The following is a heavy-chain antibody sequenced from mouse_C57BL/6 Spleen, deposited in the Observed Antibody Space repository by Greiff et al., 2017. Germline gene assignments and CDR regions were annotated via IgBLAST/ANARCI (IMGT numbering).Heavy chain of an antibody. CDR3: ARSPYDWYAMDY. Sequence: QVQLQQPGAELVKPGASVKLSCKASGYTFTSYWMHWVKQRPGQGLEWIGMIHPNSGSTNYNEKFKSKATLTVDKSSSTAYMQLSSLTSEDSAVYYCARSPYDWYAMDYWGQGTSVTVSS. D-gene: IGHD2-4*01. CDR2: IHPNSGST. V-gene: IGHV1-64*01. CDR1: GYTFTSYW. J-gene: IGHJ4*01.